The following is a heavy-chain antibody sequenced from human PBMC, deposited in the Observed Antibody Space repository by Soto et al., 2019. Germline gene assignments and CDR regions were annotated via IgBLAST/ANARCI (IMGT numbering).Heavy chain of an antibody. CDR1: GFTFSSYG. CDR2: ISYDGSNK. V-gene: IGHV3-30*18. Sequence: QVQLVESGGGVVQPGRSLRLSCAASGFTFSSYGMHWVRQAPGKGLEWVAVISYDGSNKYYADSVKGRFTISRDNSKNTLYLQMNSLRAEDTAVYYCAKEMYYYDSSGYFEYDYWGQGTMVTVSS. CDR3: AKEMYYYDSSGYFEYDY. J-gene: IGHJ4*02. D-gene: IGHD3-22*01.